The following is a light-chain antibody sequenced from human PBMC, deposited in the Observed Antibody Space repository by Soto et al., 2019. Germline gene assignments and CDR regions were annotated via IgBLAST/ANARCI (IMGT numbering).Light chain of an antibody. CDR2: AAS. CDR1: QSISTY. V-gene: IGKV1-39*01. Sequence: DIQMTQSPSSLSASVGDRVIITCRASQSISTYLNWYQQKPGKAPNLLIYAASSLQSGVPSRFSGSGSGTDFTLTINSLQPEDFATYYCQQSYSTSITFGHGTR. CDR3: QQSYSTSIT. J-gene: IGKJ5*01.